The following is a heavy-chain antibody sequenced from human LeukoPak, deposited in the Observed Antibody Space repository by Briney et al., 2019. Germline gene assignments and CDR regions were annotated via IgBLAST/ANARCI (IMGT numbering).Heavy chain of an antibody. CDR3: AKGPTAVAGSDDNWFDP. V-gene: IGHV3-9*01. Sequence: GGSLRLSCAASGFTFDDYAMHWVRQAPGKGLEWVSGISWNSGSIGYADPVKGRFTISRDNAKNSLYLQMNSLRAEDTALYYCAKGPTAVAGSDDNWFDPWGQGTLVTVSS. J-gene: IGHJ5*02. CDR1: GFTFDDYA. D-gene: IGHD6-19*01. CDR2: ISWNSGSI.